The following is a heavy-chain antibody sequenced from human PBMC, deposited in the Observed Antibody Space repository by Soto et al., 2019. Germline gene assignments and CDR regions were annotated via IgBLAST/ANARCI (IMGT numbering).Heavy chain of an antibody. CDR2: IIPIFGTA. D-gene: IGHD6-25*01. CDR1: GGTFSSYA. Sequence: QVQLVQSGAEVKKPGSSVKVSCKASGGTFSSYAISWVRQAPGQGLEWMGGIIPIFGTANYAQKFKGRVTITADESTSTAYMELSSLRSEDTAVYYCAREAAPAWLDYYYYGRDVGGQGTTVTGSS. V-gene: IGHV1-69*01. CDR3: AREAAPAWLDYYYYGRDV. J-gene: IGHJ6*01.